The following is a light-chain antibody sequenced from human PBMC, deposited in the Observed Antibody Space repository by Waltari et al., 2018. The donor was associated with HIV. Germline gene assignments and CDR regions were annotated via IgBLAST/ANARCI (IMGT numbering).Light chain of an antibody. J-gene: IGKJ1*01. CDR1: QSLVYSDGLTY. V-gene: IGKV2-30*01. Sequence: VLTQSPVSLPVTLGQPASISCNSNQSLVYSDGLTYLSWFQQRPGQSPRRLMYKVSNRDSGVSDRFSGSGSDTDFTLTISSVEAEDIGTYYCMQGTRWPWTFGQGTKVDI. CDR3: MQGTRWPWT. CDR2: KVS.